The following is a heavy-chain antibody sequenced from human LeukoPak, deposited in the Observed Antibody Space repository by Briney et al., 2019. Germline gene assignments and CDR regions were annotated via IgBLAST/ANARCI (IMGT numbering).Heavy chain of an antibody. CDR1: GYTFNNYD. Sequence: ASVTVSCKASGYTFNNYDINWVRQATGQGLEWMGWMHPSNGDTGYAQKFQGRVTMTRNTSTTTAYMELSSLRSDDTAVYYCARRVRGVVIFSRAQGSFDLWGQGTLVTVSS. J-gene: IGHJ3*01. CDR3: ARRVRGVVIFSRAQGSFDL. V-gene: IGHV1-8*01. CDR2: MHPSNGDT. D-gene: IGHD3-10*01.